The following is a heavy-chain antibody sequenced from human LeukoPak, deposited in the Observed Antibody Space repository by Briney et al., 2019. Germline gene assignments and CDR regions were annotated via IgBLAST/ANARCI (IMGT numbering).Heavy chain of an antibody. CDR1: GGTFSSYA. D-gene: IGHD6-19*01. J-gene: IGHJ6*02. Sequence: SVKVSCKASGGTFSSYAISWVRQAPGQGLEWMGRIIPILGIANYAQKFQGRVTITADKSTSTAYMELSSLRSEDTAVYYCARGIAVAGTNYYGMDVWGQGTTVTVSS. V-gene: IGHV1-69*04. CDR3: ARGIAVAGTNYYGMDV. CDR2: IIPILGIA.